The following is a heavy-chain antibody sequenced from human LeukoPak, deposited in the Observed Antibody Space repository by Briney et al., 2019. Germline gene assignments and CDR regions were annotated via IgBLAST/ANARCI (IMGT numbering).Heavy chain of an antibody. V-gene: IGHV3-23*01. D-gene: IGHD6-13*01. CDR2: IYDDNT. J-gene: IGHJ6*02. CDR1: GFTVSAYA. CDR3: AKAASSSWPSYYYGMDV. Sequence: GVSLRLSCAASGFTVSAYAMAWVRQAPGKGLEWVSTIYDDNTYYADSVKGRFAISTDNSKNTLYLQMNSLRVDDTAVYYCAKAASSSWPSYYYGMDVWGQGTTVTVSS.